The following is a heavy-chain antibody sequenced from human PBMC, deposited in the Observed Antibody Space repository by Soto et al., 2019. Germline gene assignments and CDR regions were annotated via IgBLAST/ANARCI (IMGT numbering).Heavy chain of an antibody. D-gene: IGHD3-3*01. CDR3: ARVVKEVRFLEWSNYYYYYMDV. V-gene: IGHV4-61*08. CDR2: IYYSGST. J-gene: IGHJ6*03. Sequence: SETRSLTCTVSGGSMSSGGYYWSWIRQHPGKGLEWIGYIYYSGSTNYNPSLKSRVTISVDTSKNQFSLKLSSVTAADTAVYYCARVVKEVRFLEWSNYYYYYMDVWGKGTTVTVSS. CDR1: GGSMSSGGYY.